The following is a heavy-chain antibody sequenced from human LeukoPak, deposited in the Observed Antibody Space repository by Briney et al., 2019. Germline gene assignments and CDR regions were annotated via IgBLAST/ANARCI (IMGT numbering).Heavy chain of an antibody. CDR3: ARGWSGYWVGNWFDP. D-gene: IGHD3-3*01. CDR1: GGSISSGDYY. CDR2: INHSGST. V-gene: IGHV4-30-4*08. J-gene: IGHJ5*02. Sequence: SQTLSLTCTVSGGSISSGDYYWSWIRQPPGKGLEWIGEINHSGSTNYNPSLKSRVTISVDTSKNQFSLKLSSVTAADTAVYYCARGWSGYWVGNWFDPWGQGTLVTVSS.